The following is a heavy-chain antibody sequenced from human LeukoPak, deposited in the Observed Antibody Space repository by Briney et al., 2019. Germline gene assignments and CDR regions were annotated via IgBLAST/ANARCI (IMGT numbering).Heavy chain of an antibody. J-gene: IGHJ4*02. CDR1: GFTFSSYW. CDR2: IKQDGSEK. Sequence: GGSLRLSCAAPGFTFSSYWMSWVRQAPGKGLEWVANIKQDGSEKYYVDSVKGRFTISRDNAKNSLYLQMNSLRAEDTAVYYCARVPSDIVVVPAARPHFPHYYFDYWGQGTLVTVSS. D-gene: IGHD2-2*01. CDR3: ARVPSDIVVVPAARPHFPHYYFDY. V-gene: IGHV3-7*01.